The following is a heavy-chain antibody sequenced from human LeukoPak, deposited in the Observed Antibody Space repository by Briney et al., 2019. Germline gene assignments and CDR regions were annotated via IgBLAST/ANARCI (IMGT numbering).Heavy chain of an antibody. CDR2: ISSSSSYI. V-gene: IGHV3-21*01. J-gene: IGHJ4*02. CDR1: GFTFSSYS. Sequence: PGGSLRLSCAASGFTFSSYSMNWVRQAPGKGLEWVSPISSSSSYIYYADSVKGRFTISRDNAKNSLYLQMNSLRAEDTAVYYCARRALRSGGSSSDFEYWGQGTLVTVSS. D-gene: IGHD6-6*01. CDR3: ARRALRSGGSSSDFEY.